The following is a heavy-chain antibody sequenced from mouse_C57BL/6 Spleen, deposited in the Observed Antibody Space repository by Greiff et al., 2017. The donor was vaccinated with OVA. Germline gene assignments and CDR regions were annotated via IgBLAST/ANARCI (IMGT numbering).Heavy chain of an antibody. V-gene: IGHV5-12*01. J-gene: IGHJ4*01. CDR1: GFTFSDYY. D-gene: IGHD4-1*01. CDR2: ISNGGGST. Sequence: EVQGVESGGGLVQPGGSLKLSCAASGFTFSDYYMYWVRQTPEKRLEWVAYISNGGGSTYYPDTVKGRFTISRDNAKNTLYLQMSRLKSEDTAMYYCARERQLGTIGVAMDYWGQGTSVTVSS. CDR3: ARERQLGTIGVAMDY.